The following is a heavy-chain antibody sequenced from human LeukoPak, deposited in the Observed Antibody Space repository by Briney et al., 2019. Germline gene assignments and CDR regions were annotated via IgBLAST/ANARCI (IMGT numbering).Heavy chain of an antibody. J-gene: IGHJ4*02. V-gene: IGHV1-18*01. CDR1: GYTFTSYG. D-gene: IGHD3-3*01. CDR2: ISAYNGNT. CDR3: ARDPSGYQTTYFDY. Sequence: GASVKVSCKASGYTFTSYGISWVRQAPGQGLEWMGWISAYNGNTNYAQKLQGRVTMTTDTSTSTAYMELRSLRPDDTAVYYCARDPSGYQTTYFDYWGQGTLVTVSS.